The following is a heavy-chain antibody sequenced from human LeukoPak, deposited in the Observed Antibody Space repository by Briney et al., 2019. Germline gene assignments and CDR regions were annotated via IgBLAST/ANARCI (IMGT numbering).Heavy chain of an antibody. D-gene: IGHD2-2*01. CDR3: ARDVSVVVVPAAMGRGFDY. CDR1: GYTFTSYG. J-gene: IGHJ4*02. Sequence: ASVKVSCKASGYTFTSYGVSWVRQAPGQGLEWMGWISSYNGNTNYAQKLQGRVTMTTDTSTSTACMELRSLRSDDTAVYYCARDVSVVVVPAAMGRGFDYCGQGTLVTVSS. V-gene: IGHV1-18*01. CDR2: ISSYNGNT.